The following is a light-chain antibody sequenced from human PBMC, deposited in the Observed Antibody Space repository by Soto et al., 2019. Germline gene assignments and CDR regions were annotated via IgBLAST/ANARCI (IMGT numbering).Light chain of an antibody. Sequence: DIQMTQSPSSLSASVGDRVTITCRANYNIRNSLNWYQQTPREAPKLLIYASSSLESGVPSRFSGSASGTDFTLTINSLQPDDFATYYCQQYNSYSWTFGQGTKVDIK. CDR1: YNIRNS. V-gene: IGKV1-39*01. J-gene: IGKJ1*01. CDR2: ASS. CDR3: QQYNSYSWT.